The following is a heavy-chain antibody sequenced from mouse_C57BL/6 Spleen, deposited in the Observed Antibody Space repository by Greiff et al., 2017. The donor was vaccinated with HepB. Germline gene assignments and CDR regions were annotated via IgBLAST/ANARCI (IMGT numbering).Heavy chain of an antibody. Sequence: EVQRVESGGGLVKPGGSLKLSCAASGFTFSSYAMSWVRQTPEKRLEWVATISDGGSYTYYPDNVKGRFTISRDNAKNTLYLQMSQLKSEDTAMYYCARGGDYGYDWFAYWGQGTLVTVSA. V-gene: IGHV5-4*01. J-gene: IGHJ3*01. D-gene: IGHD2-2*01. CDR3: ARGGDYGYDWFAY. CDR1: GFTFSSYA. CDR2: ISDGGSYT.